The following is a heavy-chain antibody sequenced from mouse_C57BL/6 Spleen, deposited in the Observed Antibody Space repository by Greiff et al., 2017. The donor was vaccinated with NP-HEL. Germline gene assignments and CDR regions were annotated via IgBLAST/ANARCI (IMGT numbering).Heavy chain of an antibody. V-gene: IGHV1-53*01. Sequence: VQLQQPGTELVKPGASVKLSCKASGYTFTSYWMHWVKQRPGQGLEWIGNINPSNGGTNYNEKFKSKATLTVDKSSSTAYMQLSSLTSEDSAVYYCAGSITTVVAHYWYFDVWGTGTTVTVSS. CDR3: AGSITTVVAHYWYFDV. CDR2: INPSNGGT. D-gene: IGHD1-1*01. CDR1: GYTFTSYW. J-gene: IGHJ1*03.